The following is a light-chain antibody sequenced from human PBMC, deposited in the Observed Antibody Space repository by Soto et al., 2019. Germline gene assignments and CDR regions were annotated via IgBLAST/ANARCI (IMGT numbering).Light chain of an antibody. J-gene: IGKJ1*01. V-gene: IGKV3-20*01. CDR1: QSLSGNY. CDR2: GAS. Sequence: EILLTQSPCTLPLSPGERATLSCRASQSLSGNYLAWYQQKPGHAPSLLIYGASNRATGIPARLSGSGSGTDFTLTISSLQPEDFATYYCEQSYNDWTFGQGTKVDIK. CDR3: EQSYNDWT.